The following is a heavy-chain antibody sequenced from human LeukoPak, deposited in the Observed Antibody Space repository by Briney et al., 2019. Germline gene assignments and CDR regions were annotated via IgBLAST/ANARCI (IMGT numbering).Heavy chain of an antibody. D-gene: IGHD4-11*01. CDR3: ASCRVTNYYYGMDV. CDR2: MNPNSGNT. J-gene: IGHJ6*02. CDR1: GYTFTSYD. Sequence: ASVKVSCKASGYTFTSYDINWVRQATGQGLEWMGWMNPNSGNTGYAQKFQGRVTMTRNTSISTAYMELSSLRSEDTVVYYCASCRVTNYYYGMDVWGQGTTVTVSS. V-gene: IGHV1-8*01.